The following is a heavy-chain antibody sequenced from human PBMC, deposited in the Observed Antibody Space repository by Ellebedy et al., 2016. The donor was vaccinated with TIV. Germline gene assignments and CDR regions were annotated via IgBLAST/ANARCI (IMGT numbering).Heavy chain of an antibody. V-gene: IGHV1-69*13. CDR3: ARVGEWGSSWYLGVDP. D-gene: IGHD6-13*01. CDR1: GGTFSSYA. Sequence: AASVKVSCKASGGTFSSYAISWVRQAPGQGLEWMGGIIPIFGTANYAQKFQGRATITADESTSTAYMELSSLRSEDTAVYYCARVGEWGSSWYLGVDPWGQGTLVTVSS. J-gene: IGHJ5*02. CDR2: IIPIFGTA.